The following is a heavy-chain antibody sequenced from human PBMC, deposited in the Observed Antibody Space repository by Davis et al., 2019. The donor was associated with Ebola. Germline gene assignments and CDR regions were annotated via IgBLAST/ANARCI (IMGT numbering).Heavy chain of an antibody. Sequence: GGSLRLSCAASGFTFSSYSMNWVRQAPGKGLEWVSSISSISSYIYYADSVKGRFTISRDNAKNSLYLQMNSLRAEDTAVYYCARSSIAARPGHYYGMDVWGQGTTVTVSS. CDR2: ISSISSYI. CDR3: ARSSIAARPGHYYGMDV. D-gene: IGHD6-6*01. J-gene: IGHJ6*02. CDR1: GFTFSSYS. V-gene: IGHV3-21*01.